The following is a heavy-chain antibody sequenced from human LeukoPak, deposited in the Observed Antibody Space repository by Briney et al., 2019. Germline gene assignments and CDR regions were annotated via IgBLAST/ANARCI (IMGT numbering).Heavy chain of an antibody. CDR3: ARDRIAAAGAGYYYYGMDV. D-gene: IGHD6-13*01. Sequence: WGSLRLSCAASGFTFSSYWMSWVRQTAGKGLEWVANIKQDGSEKYYVDSVKGRFTISRDNAKNSLYLQMKSLRAEDTAVYYCARDRIAAAGAGYYYYGMDVWGQGTTVTVSS. CDR2: IKQDGSEK. CDR1: GFTFSSYW. V-gene: IGHV3-7*05. J-gene: IGHJ6*02.